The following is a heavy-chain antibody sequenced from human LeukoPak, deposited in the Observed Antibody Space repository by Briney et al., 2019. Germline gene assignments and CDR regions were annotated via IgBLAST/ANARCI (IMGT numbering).Heavy chain of an antibody. V-gene: IGHV3-7*02. Sequence: GGSLRLSWAVSGFTLGSYWMTWVRQAPTKGLEWAAAIKEDGSETYYVDSVKGRLTISRDNAKNSLYLQMSSLRAEDTAVYYCARTTYGDYWGQGTLVTVSS. CDR3: ARTTYGDY. D-gene: IGHD1-1*01. CDR2: IKEDGSET. J-gene: IGHJ4*02. CDR1: GFTLGSYW.